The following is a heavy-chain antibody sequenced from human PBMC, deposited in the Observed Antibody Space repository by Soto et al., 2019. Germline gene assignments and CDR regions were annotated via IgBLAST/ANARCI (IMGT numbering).Heavy chain of an antibody. V-gene: IGHV5-51*01. Sequence: PGESLKISCKGSGDTFPSYWIAWVRQMSGKGLEWMGIIYPGDSETRYSPSFQGQVTISADKSIKTAYLQWSSLKASDTAMYYCARLTYYHDRSGYYTDPDDAFDIWGQGTMVTVSS. J-gene: IGHJ3*02. CDR2: IYPGDSET. CDR3: ARLTYYHDRSGYYTDPDDAFDI. CDR1: GDTFPSYW. D-gene: IGHD3-22*01.